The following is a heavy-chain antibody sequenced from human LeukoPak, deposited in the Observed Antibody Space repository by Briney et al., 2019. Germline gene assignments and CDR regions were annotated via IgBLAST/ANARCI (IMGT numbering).Heavy chain of an antibody. J-gene: IGHJ3*02. CDR1: GYSISSGYY. V-gene: IGHV4-38-2*01. Sequence: SETLSLTCAVSGYSISSGYYWGWIRQPPGKGLEWIGSIYHSGSTYYNPSLKSRVTISVDTSKNQFSLKLSSVTAADTAVYYCARVIGHGSGSYNAFDIWGQGTMVTVSS. D-gene: IGHD3-10*01. CDR2: IYHSGST. CDR3: ARVIGHGSGSYNAFDI.